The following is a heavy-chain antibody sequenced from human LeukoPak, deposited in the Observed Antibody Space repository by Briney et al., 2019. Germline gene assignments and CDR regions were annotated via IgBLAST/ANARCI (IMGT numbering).Heavy chain of an antibody. J-gene: IGHJ6*03. D-gene: IGHD3-3*01. CDR1: GGSFSGYY. V-gene: IGHV4-34*01. CDR3: AREVSFTIFGPSWPSSYYYYMDV. Sequence: PSETLSLTCAVYGGSFSGYYWSWIRQPPGKGLEWIGEINHSGSTNYNPSLKSRVTISVDTSKNQFSLKLSSVTAADTAVYYCAREVSFTIFGPSWPSSYYYYMDVWGKGTTVTVSS. CDR2: INHSGST.